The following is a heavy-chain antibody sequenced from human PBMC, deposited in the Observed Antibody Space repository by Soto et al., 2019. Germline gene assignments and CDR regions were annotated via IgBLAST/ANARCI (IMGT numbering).Heavy chain of an antibody. CDR2: INAGNGNT. J-gene: IGHJ3*02. D-gene: IGHD3-16*02. CDR1: GYTFTSYA. V-gene: IGHV1-3*01. Sequence: QVQLVQSGAEVKKHGASVKVSCKASGYTFTSYAMHWVRQAPGQRLEWMGWINAGNGNTKYSQKFQVRVTSTRDTSASTDYMELSSLRSEDTAVYYWARERLSTASPYIWCSYRPPTDSVDSWGQGTMVTVAS. CDR3: ARERLSTASPYIWCSYRPPTDSVDS.